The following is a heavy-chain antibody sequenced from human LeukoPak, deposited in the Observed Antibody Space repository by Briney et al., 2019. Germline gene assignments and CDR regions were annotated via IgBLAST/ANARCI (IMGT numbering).Heavy chain of an antibody. CDR3: AAYYYDSSVYYYYYYMDV. J-gene: IGHJ6*03. CDR1: GYTFTSYG. CDR2: ISAYNGNT. V-gene: IGHV1-18*01. D-gene: IGHD3-22*01. Sequence: ASVKVSCKASGYTFTSYGISWVRQAPGQGLEWMGWISAYNGNTNYAQKLQGRVTMTTDTSTSTAYMELSSLRSEDTAVYYCAAYYYDSSVYYYYYYMDVWGKGTTVTISS.